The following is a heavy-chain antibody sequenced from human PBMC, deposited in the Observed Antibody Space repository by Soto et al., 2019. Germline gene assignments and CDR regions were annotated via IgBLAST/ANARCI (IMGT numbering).Heavy chain of an antibody. CDR3: AKEAADCSGGSCYSYY. Sequence: GGSLRLSCAASGFTFSSYAMSWVRQAPGKGLEWVSAISGSGGRTYYADSVKGRFTISRDNSKNTLYLQMNSLRAEDTAVYYCAKEAADCSGGSCYSYYWGQGTLVTVSS. D-gene: IGHD2-15*01. J-gene: IGHJ4*02. V-gene: IGHV3-23*01. CDR2: ISGSGGRT. CDR1: GFTFSSYA.